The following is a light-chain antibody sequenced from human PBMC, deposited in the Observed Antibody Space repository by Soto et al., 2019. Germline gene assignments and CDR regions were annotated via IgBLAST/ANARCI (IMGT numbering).Light chain of an antibody. CDR1: SSDVGGYNY. CDR3: SSYTSSSTLV. Sequence: QSALTQPASVSGAPGQSSTISCTGTSSDVGGYNYVSWYQQHPGKAPKLMIYEVSNRPSGVSNRFSGSKSGNTASLTISGLQAADEADYYCSSYTSSSTLVFGGGTKVTVL. CDR2: EVS. V-gene: IGLV2-14*01. J-gene: IGLJ2*01.